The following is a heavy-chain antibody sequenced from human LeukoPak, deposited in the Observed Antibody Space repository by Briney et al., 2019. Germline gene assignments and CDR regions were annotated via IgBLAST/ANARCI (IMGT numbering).Heavy chain of an antibody. D-gene: IGHD3-22*01. CDR3: ARVPPYYYDSSGPGDYGMDV. Sequence: GGSLRLSCAASGFTFSSYSMNWVRQAPGKGLEWVSSISSSSSYIYYADSVKGRFTISRDNAKNSLYLQMNSLRAEDTAVYYCARVPPYYYDSSGPGDYGMDVWGQGTTVTVSS. J-gene: IGHJ6*02. CDR2: ISSSSSYI. CDR1: GFTFSSYS. V-gene: IGHV3-21*01.